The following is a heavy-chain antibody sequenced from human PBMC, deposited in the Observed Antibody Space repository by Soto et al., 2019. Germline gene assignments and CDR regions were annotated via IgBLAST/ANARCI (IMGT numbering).Heavy chain of an antibody. D-gene: IGHD1-26*01. J-gene: IGHJ4*02. CDR2: ISSSGSTI. Sequence: GGSLRLSCAASGFTFSSYEMNWVRQAPGKGLEWVSYISSSGSTIYYADSVKGRFTISRVNAKNSLYLQMNSLRAEDTAVYYCARDPSGSYDYWGQGTLVTVSS. V-gene: IGHV3-48*03. CDR3: ARDPSGSYDY. CDR1: GFTFSSYE.